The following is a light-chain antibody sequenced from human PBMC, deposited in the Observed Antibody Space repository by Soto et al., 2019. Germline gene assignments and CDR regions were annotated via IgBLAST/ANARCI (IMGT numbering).Light chain of an antibody. CDR1: SSNIGSNT. Sequence: QSVLTQPPSASGTPGQRVTMSCSGGSSNIGSNTVSWYQHLPGTAPQLLIYSDTQRASGVADRFSGYKSGTSASLAISGLQSDDEADYYCAAWDDRLNGALFGTGTKVTVL. CDR3: AAWDDRLNGAL. V-gene: IGLV1-44*01. CDR2: SDT. J-gene: IGLJ1*01.